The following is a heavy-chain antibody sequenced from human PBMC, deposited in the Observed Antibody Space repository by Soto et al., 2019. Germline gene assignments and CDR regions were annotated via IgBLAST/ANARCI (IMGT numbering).Heavy chain of an antibody. Sequence: QVQLVESGGGVVQPGRSLRLSCAASGFAFHRYGIHWVRQAPGKGLELVADIWYDGTTKYYADSVKGRFTVSRDDSENTVYLQMDSLRAGDTAVYYCARDGSGGDWRFFDYWGQGTLVTVSS. CDR2: IWYDGTTK. CDR3: ARDGSGGDWRFFDY. J-gene: IGHJ4*02. CDR1: GFAFHRYG. D-gene: IGHD3-10*01. V-gene: IGHV3-33*01.